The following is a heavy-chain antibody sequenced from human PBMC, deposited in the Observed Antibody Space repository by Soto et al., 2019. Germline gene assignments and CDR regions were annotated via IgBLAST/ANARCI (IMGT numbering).Heavy chain of an antibody. CDR3: DMEALCGYDYYSIHFQS. CDR1: GYPLTDLS. CDR2: FDPENRKT. Sequence: ASVKVSCKISGYPLTDLSIHWVRQAPGKGLEWMGGFDPENRKTVYAQKFQGRVTMTEDTSTDTAYMELSGLTSEDTAIYYCDMEALCGYDYYSIHFQSWGQGTLVTVSS. D-gene: IGHD2-21*02. V-gene: IGHV1-24*01. J-gene: IGHJ1*01.